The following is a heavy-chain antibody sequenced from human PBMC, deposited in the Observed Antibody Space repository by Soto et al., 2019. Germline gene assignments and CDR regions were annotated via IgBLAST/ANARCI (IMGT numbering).Heavy chain of an antibody. CDR1: GYTFTSYG. J-gene: IGHJ4*02. CDR2: ISAYNGNT. V-gene: IGHV1-18*01. Sequence: ASLKVSCKASGYTFTSYGISWVRQAPGQGLEWMGWISAYNGNTSYAQKFQGRVTMTRDTSTSTVYMELSSLRSEDTAVYYCAIATVTPGSDYWGQGTLVTVSS. D-gene: IGHD4-17*01. CDR3: AIATVTPGSDY.